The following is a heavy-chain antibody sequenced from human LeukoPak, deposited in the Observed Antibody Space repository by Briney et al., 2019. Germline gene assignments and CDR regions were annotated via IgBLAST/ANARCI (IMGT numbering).Heavy chain of an antibody. CDR2: ISSSSSYI. J-gene: IGHJ6*02. D-gene: IGHD3-22*01. V-gene: IGHV3-21*01. CDR1: GFTFSSYS. CDR3: ARDRKDSSGYHSSGMDV. Sequence: GGSLRLYCAASGFTFSSYSMNWVRQAPGKGLEWVSSISSSSSYIYYADSVKGRFTISRDNAKNSLYLQMNSLRAEDTAVYYCARDRKDSSGYHSSGMDVWGQGTTVTVSS.